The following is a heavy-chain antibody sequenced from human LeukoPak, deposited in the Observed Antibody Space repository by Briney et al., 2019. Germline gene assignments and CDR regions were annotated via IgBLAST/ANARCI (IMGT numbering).Heavy chain of an antibody. V-gene: IGHV3-7*01. CDR1: GFTFSSWW. Sequence: PGGSLRLSCAASGFTFSSWWMTWVRQAPGKGLEWVANIKQDGSEKSYVDSVKGRFTISRDNAKNSLDLQMNRLRAEDTAVYYCARGHIGMDVWGKGTTVTVSS. J-gene: IGHJ6*04. D-gene: IGHD5-12*01. CDR2: IKQDGSEK. CDR3: ARGHIGMDV.